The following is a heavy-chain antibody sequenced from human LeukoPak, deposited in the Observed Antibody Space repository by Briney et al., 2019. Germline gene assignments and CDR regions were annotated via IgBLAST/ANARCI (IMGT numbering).Heavy chain of an antibody. V-gene: IGHV1-18*01. CDR3: ARPVSSGWRNWFDP. D-gene: IGHD6-19*01. CDR2: ISAYNGNT. Sequence: ASVKVCCKASGYTFTSYGISWVRQAPVQGLESMGGISAYNGNTNYARKLQGRVTMTTDTSTSTAYMELRSLRSDDTAVYYCARPVSSGWRNWFDPWGQGTLVTVSS. J-gene: IGHJ5*02. CDR1: GYTFTSYG.